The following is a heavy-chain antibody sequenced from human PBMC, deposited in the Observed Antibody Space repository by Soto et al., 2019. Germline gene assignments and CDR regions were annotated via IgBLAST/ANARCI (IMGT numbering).Heavy chain of an antibody. D-gene: IGHD6-13*01. CDR2: ISYDGSNK. V-gene: IGHV3-30-3*01. CDR3: VRAGYSSSWYLDS. J-gene: IGHJ4*02. CDR1: GFTFSTYA. Sequence: QVQLVESGGGVVQPGRSLRLSCAASGFTFSTYAIHWVRQAPGKGLEWVALISYDGSNKYYAESVKSRFTISRVNSKNTLSLQMNSLRAEDTAVYYCVRAGYSSSWYLDSWGQGTLVTVSS.